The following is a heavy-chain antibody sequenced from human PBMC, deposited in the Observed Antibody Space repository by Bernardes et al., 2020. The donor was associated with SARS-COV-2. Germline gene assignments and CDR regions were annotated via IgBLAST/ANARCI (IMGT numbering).Heavy chain of an antibody. CDR2: ISASGGTT. V-gene: IGHV3-23*01. J-gene: IGHJ4*02. CDR1: GFTFSNNG. Sequence: VGSLSLSCATSGFTFSNNGMGWVRQAPGKGLEWVSSISASGGTTYYADSVKGRFTLSRDNSNNTLYLQLSSLRAEDTAIYFCARGVYTSGYYGFDYWGQGSLVTVSS. D-gene: IGHD6-19*01. CDR3: ARGVYTSGYYGFDY.